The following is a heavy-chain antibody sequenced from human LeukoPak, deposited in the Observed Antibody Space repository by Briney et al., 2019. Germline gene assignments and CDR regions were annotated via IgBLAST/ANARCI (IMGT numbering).Heavy chain of an antibody. V-gene: IGHV4-59*01. CDR1: GGSISSYY. J-gene: IGHJ4*02. CDR2: IYYSGST. Sequence: PSETLSLTCTVSGGSISSYYWSWIRQPPEKGLEWIGYIYYSGSTNYNPSLKSRVTISVDTSKNQFSLKLGSVTAADTAVYYCARVDVDIVATIISDWGQGTLVTVSS. CDR3: ARVDVDIVATIISD. D-gene: IGHD5-12*01.